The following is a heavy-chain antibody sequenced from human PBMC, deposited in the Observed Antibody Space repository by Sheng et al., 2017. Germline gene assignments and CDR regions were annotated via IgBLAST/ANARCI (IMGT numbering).Heavy chain of an antibody. J-gene: IGHJ3*02. Sequence: LVESGGGVVQPGMSLRLSCAASRFTFSNYGMYWVRQAPGKGLEWVAVIWYDGSYKYYADSVKGRFTISRDNSRNTLYLQMNSLRAEDTAIYYCATYWGSGYTFDMWGQGTMVTVSS. CDR3: ATYWGSGYTFDM. CDR1: RFTFSNYG. V-gene: IGHV3-33*01. CDR2: IWYDGSYK. D-gene: IGHD5-12*01.